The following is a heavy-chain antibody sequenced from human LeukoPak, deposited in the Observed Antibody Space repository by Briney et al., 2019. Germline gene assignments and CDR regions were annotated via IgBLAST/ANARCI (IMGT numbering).Heavy chain of an antibody. CDR2: ISFDGSYK. J-gene: IGHJ3*02. CDR3: ARVGGLTYDAFDI. D-gene: IGHD3-16*01. Sequence: GGSLRLSCAASGFTFSNYGMHWVRQAPGKGLEWVAVISFDGSYKYYADSVKGRFTISRDKSKNTLYLQMNSLRAEDTAVYYCARVGGLTYDAFDIWGQGTMVTVSS. CDR1: GFTFSNYG. V-gene: IGHV3-30*03.